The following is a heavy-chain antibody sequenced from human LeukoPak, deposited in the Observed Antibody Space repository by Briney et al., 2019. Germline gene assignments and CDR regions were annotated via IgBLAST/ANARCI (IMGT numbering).Heavy chain of an antibody. J-gene: IGHJ4*02. CDR3: ARDSITGTTNDY. CDR1: GFTFSTYW. D-gene: IGHD1-7*01. CDR2: IKEDGSEK. V-gene: IGHV3-7*01. Sequence: GGSLRLSCAASGFTFSTYWMSWVRQAPGKGLEWVANIKEDGSEKYYVDSVKGRFTISRDNAKNSLYLQMNSLRAEDPAVYYCARDSITGTTNDYWGQGTLVTVSS.